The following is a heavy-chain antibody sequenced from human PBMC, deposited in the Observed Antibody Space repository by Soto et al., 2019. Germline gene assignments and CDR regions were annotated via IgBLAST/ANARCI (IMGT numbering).Heavy chain of an antibody. CDR1: GFTVSNNY. J-gene: IGHJ4*02. D-gene: IGHD6-25*01. V-gene: IGHV3-53*01. Sequence: EVQLVESGGGLIQPGGSLRLSCAVSGFTVSNNYMSWVRQAPGKGLEGVSVIYSGGYTAYGDSVKGRFTISRDNSKNTLSLKKNTRRADAPAVFSCATQRGGGGYWGQGTLVTVSS. CDR3: ATQRGGGGY. CDR2: IYSGGYT.